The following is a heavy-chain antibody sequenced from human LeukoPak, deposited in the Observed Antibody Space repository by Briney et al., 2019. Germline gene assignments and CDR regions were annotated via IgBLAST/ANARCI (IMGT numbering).Heavy chain of an antibody. V-gene: IGHV1-18*01. J-gene: IGHJ6*02. CDR2: ISAYNGNT. CDR3: ARDPMFSVAGYYYYGMDV. CDR1: GYTFTSYG. Sequence: GASVKVSCKASGYTFTSYGISWVRQAPGQGLEWMGWISAYNGNTNYAQKLQGRVTMTTDTSTSTAYMELRSLRSDDTAVYYCARDPMFSVAGYYYYGMDVWGQGATVTVSS. D-gene: IGHD6-19*01.